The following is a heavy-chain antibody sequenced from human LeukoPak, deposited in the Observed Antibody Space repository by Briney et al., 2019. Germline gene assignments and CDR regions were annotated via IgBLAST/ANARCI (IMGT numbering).Heavy chain of an antibody. CDR2: INPNSGGT. CDR3: ARECEGQDSNWFDP. CDR1: GYIFTGYY. V-gene: IGHV1-2*02. Sequence: ASVRVSCKASGYIFTGYYIHWVRQAPGQGLEWMGWINPNSGGTNYAQKFQGRATMTRDTSITTAYMELSSLRSDDTAVYYCARECEGQDSNWFDPWGQGTLVTVSS. J-gene: IGHJ5*02.